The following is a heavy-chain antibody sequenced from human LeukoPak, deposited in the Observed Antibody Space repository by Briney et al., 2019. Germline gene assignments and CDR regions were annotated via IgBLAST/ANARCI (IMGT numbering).Heavy chain of an antibody. Sequence: ASVKVSCKASGYTFTGYYMHWVRQAPGRGLEWMGWINPNSGGTNYAQKFQGRVTMTRDTSISTAYMELSRLRSDDTAVYYCARGKQQLAKYFQHWGQGTLVTVSS. V-gene: IGHV1-2*02. CDR2: INPNSGGT. D-gene: IGHD6-13*01. CDR3: ARGKQQLAKYFQH. CDR1: GYTFTGYY. J-gene: IGHJ1*01.